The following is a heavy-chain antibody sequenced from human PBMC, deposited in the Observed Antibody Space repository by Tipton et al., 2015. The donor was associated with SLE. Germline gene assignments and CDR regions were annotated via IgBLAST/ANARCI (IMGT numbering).Heavy chain of an antibody. D-gene: IGHD3-10*01. CDR3: ASGERVRGVSYYYYYMDV. CDR2: IYYSGST. CDR1: GGSISSGGYY. Sequence: TLSLTCTVSGGSISSGGYYWSWIRQHPGKGLEWIGYIYYSGSTYYNPSLKSRVTISVDTSKNQFSLKLSSATAADTAVYYCASGERVRGVSYYYYYMDVWGKGTTVTVSS. J-gene: IGHJ6*03. V-gene: IGHV4-31*03.